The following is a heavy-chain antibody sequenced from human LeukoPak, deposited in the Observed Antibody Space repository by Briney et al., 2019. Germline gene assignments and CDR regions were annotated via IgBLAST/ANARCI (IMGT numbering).Heavy chain of an antibody. Sequence: GGSLRLSCAASGFTVSSNYVSWVRQAPGKGLEWVSVIYSGGSTYYADSVKGRFTISRDNSKNTLYLQMNSLRAEDTAVYYCAKGVVRDAFDIWGQGTMVTVSS. CDR3: AKGVVRDAFDI. CDR2: IYSGGST. J-gene: IGHJ3*02. V-gene: IGHV3-66*01. D-gene: IGHD3-3*01. CDR1: GFTVSSNY.